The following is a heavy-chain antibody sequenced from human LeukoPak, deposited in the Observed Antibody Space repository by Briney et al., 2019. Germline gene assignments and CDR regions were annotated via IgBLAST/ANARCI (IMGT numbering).Heavy chain of an antibody. CDR3: ASSTGTAYPYFDY. Sequence: SETLPLTCTVSGGSISSYYWSWIRQPPGKGLEWIGYIYYSGSTNYNPSLKSRVTISVDTSKNQFSLKLSSVTAADTAVYYCASSTGTAYPYFDYWGQGTLVTVSS. V-gene: IGHV4-59*08. CDR1: GGSISSYY. CDR2: IYYSGST. J-gene: IGHJ4*02. D-gene: IGHD1-1*01.